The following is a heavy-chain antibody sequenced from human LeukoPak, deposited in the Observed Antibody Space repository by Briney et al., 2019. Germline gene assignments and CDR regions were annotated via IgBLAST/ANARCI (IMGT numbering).Heavy chain of an antibody. CDR2: ISSSSTTI. Sequence: PGGSLRLSCAASGFTFSTYTMNWVRQTPGKGLEWLSCISSSSTTIYYADSVKGRFTISRDNAKNSLYPQMNSLRDEDTGVYYCARDSSMINWGQGTLVTVSS. CDR1: GFTFSTYT. J-gene: IGHJ4*02. D-gene: IGHD3-22*01. CDR3: ARDSSMIN. V-gene: IGHV3-48*02.